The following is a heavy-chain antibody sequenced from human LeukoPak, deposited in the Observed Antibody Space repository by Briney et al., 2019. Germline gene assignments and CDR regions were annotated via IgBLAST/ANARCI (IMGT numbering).Heavy chain of an antibody. J-gene: IGHJ5*02. Sequence: SETLSLTCTVSGGSISSYYWSWIRQPPGKGLEWIGYIYYSGSTNYNPSLKSRVTISVDTSKNQFSLKLSSVTAADTAVYYCARVQYDFWSGYTNWFDPWGQGTLVTVPS. CDR2: IYYSGST. CDR1: GGSISSYY. D-gene: IGHD3-3*01. V-gene: IGHV4-59*12. CDR3: ARVQYDFWSGYTNWFDP.